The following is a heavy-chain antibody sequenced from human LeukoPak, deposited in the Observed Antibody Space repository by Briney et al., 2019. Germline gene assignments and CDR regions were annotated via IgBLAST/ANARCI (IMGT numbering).Heavy chain of an antibody. CDR1: GGPISSHY. CDR3: ARGAGWWDY. CDR2: ISYSGRI. J-gene: IGHJ4*02. D-gene: IGHD2-15*01. Sequence: SETLSLTCTVSGGPISSHYWSWIRKPAGEGLEWIGYISYSGRINYNPSLKSRVTLSLDTSKNQFSLTLTSVTAADTAVYYCARGAGWWDYWGQGTLVTVSS. V-gene: IGHV4-59*11.